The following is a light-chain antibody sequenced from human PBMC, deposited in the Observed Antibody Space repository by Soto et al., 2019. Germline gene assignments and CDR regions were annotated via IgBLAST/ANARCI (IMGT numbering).Light chain of an antibody. CDR1: QSVSSD. V-gene: IGKV3D-15*01. CDR3: QQYNNWPLT. CDR2: DAS. J-gene: IGKJ4*01. Sequence: EIVMTQSPATLSVSPGERATLSCRTSQSVSSDLAWYQQKPGQPPRLLIYDASTRATGIPARFSGSQSGTEFTLTISSLLSEDFAVYSCQQYNNWPLTFGGGTKVDIK.